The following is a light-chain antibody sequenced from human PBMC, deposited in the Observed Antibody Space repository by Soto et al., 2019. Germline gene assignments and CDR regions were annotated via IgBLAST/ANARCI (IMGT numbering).Light chain of an antibody. CDR2: GAS. CDR3: QQYGSSPQT. CDR1: QSVSSN. Sequence: EIVMTQSPATLSVSPGERATLSCRASQSVSSNLAWYQQKPGQAPTLLIYGASARATGIPARFSGSGSGTEFTLTISSLQSEDFAVYYCQQYGSSPQTFGQGTKVEIK. J-gene: IGKJ1*01. V-gene: IGKV3-15*01.